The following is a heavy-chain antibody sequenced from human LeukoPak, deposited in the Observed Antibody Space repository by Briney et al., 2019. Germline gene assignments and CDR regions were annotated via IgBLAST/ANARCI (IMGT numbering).Heavy chain of an antibody. CDR3: ARDVGYCSGGNCYISRMDV. D-gene: IGHD2-15*01. J-gene: IGHJ6*02. Sequence: SQTLSLTCAISGDSVSSDRAAWNWIRQSPSRGLEWLGRTYYTSQWYNDYAVSVKSRITINPDTSKNQFSLHLNSVTLEDTAVYYCARDVGYCSGGNCYISRMDVWGQGTTVTVS. CDR1: GDSVSSDRAA. V-gene: IGHV6-1*01. CDR2: TYYTSQWYN.